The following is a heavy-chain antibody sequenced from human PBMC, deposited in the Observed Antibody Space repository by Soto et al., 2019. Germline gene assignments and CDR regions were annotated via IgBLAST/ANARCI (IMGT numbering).Heavy chain of an antibody. CDR1: GFTFSSYA. D-gene: IGHD2-2*01. V-gene: IGHV3-23*01. Sequence: EVQLLESGGGLVQPGGSLRLSCAASGFTFSSYAMSWVRQAPGKGLEWVSAISGSGGSTYYADSVKGRFTISRDNSKNTLYLQMNSLRAEDTAVYYCAVVPAATFPDGHAFDIWGQGTMVTVSS. CDR3: AVVPAATFPDGHAFDI. J-gene: IGHJ3*02. CDR2: ISGSGGST.